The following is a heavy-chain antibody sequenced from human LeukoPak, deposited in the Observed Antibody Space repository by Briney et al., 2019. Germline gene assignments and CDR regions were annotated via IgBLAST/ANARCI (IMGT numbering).Heavy chain of an antibody. CDR2: IRYDGSNK. CDR1: GFTFSSYA. D-gene: IGHD5-18*01. V-gene: IGHV3-30*02. J-gene: IGHJ4*02. CDR3: AKNTAMVSNYFDY. Sequence: GGSLRLSCAASGFTFSSYAMHWVRQAPGKGLEWVAVIRYDGSNKYYADSVKGRFTISRDNSKNTLYLQMNSLRAEDTAVYYCAKNTAMVSNYFDYWGQGTLVTVSS.